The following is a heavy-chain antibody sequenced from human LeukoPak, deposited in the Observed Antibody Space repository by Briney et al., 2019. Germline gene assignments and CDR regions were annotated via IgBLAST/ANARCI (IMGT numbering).Heavy chain of an antibody. V-gene: IGHV3-30*02. D-gene: IGHD6-13*01. J-gene: IGHJ6*03. CDR1: GFTFSSYA. CDR3: ARTGYSSSWYVPNYYYCMDV. CDR2: IRSDGSNK. Sequence: PGGSLRLSCAASGFTFSSYAMHWVRQAPGKGLEWVAFIRSDGSNKSYADSVKGRFTISRDNAKNSLYLQMNSLRAEDTAVYYCARTGYSSSWYVPNYYYCMDVWGKGTTVTVSS.